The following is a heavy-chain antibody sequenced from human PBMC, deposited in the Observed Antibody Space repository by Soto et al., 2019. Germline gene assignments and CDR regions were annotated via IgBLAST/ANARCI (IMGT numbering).Heavy chain of an antibody. CDR1: GYTFTGYY. Sequence: ASVKVSFKASGYTFTGYYMHWVRQAPGQGLEWMGWISAYNGNTNYAQKLQGRVTMTTDTSTSTAYMELRSLRSDDTAVYFCARDVGFLEWLFREPHITRFDYWGQGTLVTVSS. CDR2: ISAYNGNT. D-gene: IGHD3-3*01. J-gene: IGHJ4*02. V-gene: IGHV1-18*04. CDR3: ARDVGFLEWLFREPHITRFDY.